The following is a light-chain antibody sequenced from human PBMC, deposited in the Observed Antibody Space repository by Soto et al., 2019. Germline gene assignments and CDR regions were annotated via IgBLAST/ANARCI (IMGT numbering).Light chain of an antibody. V-gene: IGKV3-20*01. Sequence: EIVLTQSPGTLSLSPGERGTLSCRASQSVTSNSVAWYQQKPGQAPRLLIYGAPSMVAGIPDRFRGAGSGTDFTLTISRLEPEDVAVYVCQQYGSSPPTFGQGTKVDVK. CDR3: QQYGSSPPT. J-gene: IGKJ1*01. CDR1: QSVTSNS. CDR2: GAP.